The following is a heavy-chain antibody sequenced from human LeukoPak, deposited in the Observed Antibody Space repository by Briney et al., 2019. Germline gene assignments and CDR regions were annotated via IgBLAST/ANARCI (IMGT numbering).Heavy chain of an antibody. Sequence: SETLSLTCTVSGGSISSGGYYWSWIRQPAGKGLEWIGRIYSSGSTNYNPSLKSRVTMSVDTSKNQFSLKLTSVTAADTAVYYCARDIVGATGDAFDIWGQGTMVTVSS. J-gene: IGHJ3*02. CDR2: IYSSGST. D-gene: IGHD1-26*01. CDR3: ARDIVGATGDAFDI. CDR1: GGSISSGGYY. V-gene: IGHV4-61*02.